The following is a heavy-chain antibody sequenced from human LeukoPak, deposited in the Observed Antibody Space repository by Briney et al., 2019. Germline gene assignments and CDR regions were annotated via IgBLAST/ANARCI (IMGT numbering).Heavy chain of an antibody. J-gene: IGHJ3*02. V-gene: IGHV4-34*01. CDR3: ARGGYCSGGSCYSSPAFDI. Sequence: PSETPSLTCAVYGGSFSGYYWSWIRQPPGKGLEWIGEINHSGSTNYNPSLKSRVTISVDTSKNQFSLKLSSVTAADTAVYYCARGGYCSGGSCYSSPAFDIWGQGTMVTVSS. CDR2: INHSGST. D-gene: IGHD2-15*01. CDR1: GGSFSGYY.